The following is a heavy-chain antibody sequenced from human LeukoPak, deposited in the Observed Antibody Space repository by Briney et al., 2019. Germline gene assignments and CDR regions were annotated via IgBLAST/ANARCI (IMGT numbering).Heavy chain of an antibody. V-gene: IGHV3-9*01. CDR3: ARDLYVDIVAPSGMDV. CDR2: ISWNSGSI. J-gene: IGHJ6*02. Sequence: PGGSLRLSCAASGFTFDDYAMHWVRQAPGKGLEWVSGISWNSGSIGYADSVKGRFTISRDNAKNSLYLQMNSLRAEDTAVYYCARDLYVDIVAPSGMDVWGQGTTVTVSS. D-gene: IGHD5-12*01. CDR1: GFTFDDYA.